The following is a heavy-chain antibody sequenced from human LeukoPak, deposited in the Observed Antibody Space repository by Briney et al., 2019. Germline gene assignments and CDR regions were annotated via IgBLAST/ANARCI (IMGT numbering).Heavy chain of an antibody. D-gene: IGHD2/OR15-2a*01. CDR3: ARGLEYPGYYYYGMDV. CDR1: GFTFGGYG. V-gene: IGHV3-33*01. Sequence: QPGRSLRLSCAGSGFTFGGYGMHWFRQTPGKGLEWVAVIAYDGSRAFYADSVKGRFTISRDNAKNSLYLQMNSLRAEDTAVYYCARGLEYPGYYYYGMDVWGQGTTVTVSS. J-gene: IGHJ6*02. CDR2: IAYDGSRA.